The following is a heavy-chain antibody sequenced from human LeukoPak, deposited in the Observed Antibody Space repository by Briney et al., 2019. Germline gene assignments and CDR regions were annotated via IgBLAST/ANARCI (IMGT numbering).Heavy chain of an antibody. Sequence: GGSLRLSCAASGFTFYDYGMNWVRQAPGKGLEWVSGINWNGGSTGYADSVKGRFTISRDNAKNSLYLEMNSLRAEDTALYYCARAGLGAFDIWGQGTMVTVSS. J-gene: IGHJ3*02. V-gene: IGHV3-20*04. CDR2: INWNGGST. CDR1: GFTFYDYG. CDR3: ARAGLGAFDI.